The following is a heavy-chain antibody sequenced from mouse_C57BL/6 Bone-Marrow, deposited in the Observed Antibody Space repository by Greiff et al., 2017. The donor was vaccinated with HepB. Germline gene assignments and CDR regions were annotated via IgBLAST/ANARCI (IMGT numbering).Heavy chain of an antibody. D-gene: IGHD6-1*01. CDR3: AKGGGSSFAY. V-gene: IGHV3-1*01. CDR2: ISYSGST. J-gene: IGHJ3*01. CDR1: GYSITSGYD. Sequence: DVQLQESGPGMVKPSQSLSLTCTVTGYSITSGYDWHWIRHFPGNKLEWMGYISYSGSTNYNPSLKSRISITHDTSKNHFFLKLNSVTTEDTATYYCAKGGGSSFAYWGQGTPVTVSA.